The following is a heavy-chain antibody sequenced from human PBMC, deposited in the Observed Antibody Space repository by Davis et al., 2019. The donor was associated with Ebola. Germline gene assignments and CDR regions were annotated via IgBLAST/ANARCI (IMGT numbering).Heavy chain of an antibody. J-gene: IGHJ6*02. V-gene: IGHV4-34*01. CDR2: INHSGST. Sequence: SETLSLTCAVYGGSFSGYYWSWIRQPPGKGLEWIGEINHSGSTNYNPPLKSRVTISVDTSKNQFSLKLSSVTAADTAVYYCARGRRYFDWLLYSDYYGMDVWGQGTTVTVSS. D-gene: IGHD3-9*01. CDR1: GGSFSGYY. CDR3: ARGRRYFDWLLYSDYYGMDV.